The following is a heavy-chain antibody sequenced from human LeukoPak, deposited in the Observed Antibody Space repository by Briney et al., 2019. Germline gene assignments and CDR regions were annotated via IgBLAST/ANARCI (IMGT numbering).Heavy chain of an antibody. V-gene: IGHV1-2*02. CDR2: INPNSGGT. CDR3: ARDLRLTSGSSGFDP. CDR1: GYTFTGYY. J-gene: IGHJ5*02. D-gene: IGHD1-26*01. Sequence: ASVKVSCKASGYTFTGYYMHWVRQAPGQGLEWMGWINPNSGGTNYAQKFQGRVTMTRATSISTAYMELSRLTSDDTAVYYCARDLRLTSGSSGFDPWGQGTLVTVSS.